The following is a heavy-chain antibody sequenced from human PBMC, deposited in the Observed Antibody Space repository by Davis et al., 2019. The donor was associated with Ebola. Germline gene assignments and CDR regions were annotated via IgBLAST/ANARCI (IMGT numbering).Heavy chain of an antibody. CDR2: ISASGDTT. J-gene: IGHJ4*02. CDR3: ARRGAGGYWWGAFDY. Sequence: PGGSLRLSCAASGFTFRSFAMGWVRQAPGKGLEWVSAISASGDTTYYADSVKGRFTISSDHSKNMLSLEMNSLRAEDAAIYYCARRGAGGYWWGAFDYWGQGTRVTVSS. CDR1: GFTFRSFA. D-gene: IGHD2-21*01. V-gene: IGHV3-23*01.